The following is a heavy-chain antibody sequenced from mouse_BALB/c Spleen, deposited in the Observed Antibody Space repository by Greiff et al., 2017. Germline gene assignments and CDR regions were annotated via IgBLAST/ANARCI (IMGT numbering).Heavy chain of an antibody. CDR2: IYPGDGDT. Sequence: VQLQQSGPELVKPGASVKISCKASGYAFSSSWMNWVKQRPGQGLEWIGRIYPGDGDTNYNGKFKGKATLTADKSSSTAYMQLSSLTSVDSAVYFCAREDCGRCWYFDVWGAGTTVTVSS. V-gene: IGHV1-82*01. CDR3: AREDCGRCWYFDV. J-gene: IGHJ1*01. CDR1: GYAFSSSW.